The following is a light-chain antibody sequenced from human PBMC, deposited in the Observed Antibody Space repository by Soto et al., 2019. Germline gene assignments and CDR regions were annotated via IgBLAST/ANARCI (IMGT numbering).Light chain of an antibody. V-gene: IGLV2-14*01. CDR1: SSDVGRYNY. J-gene: IGLJ1*01. CDR3: NSYTTTTTHV. CDR2: DVT. Sequence: QSALTQPASVSGSPGQSITISCTGTSSDVGRYNYVSWYQQHPGKAPKLMIYDVTTRPSGVSNRFAGSKSGNTASLTISGLQAEDEGDYYCNSYTTTTTHVFGTGTKLTVL.